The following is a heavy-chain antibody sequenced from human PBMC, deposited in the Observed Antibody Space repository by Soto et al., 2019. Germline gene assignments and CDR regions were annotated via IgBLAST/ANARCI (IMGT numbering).Heavy chain of an antibody. CDR3: ARDYSGGWAYFGY. CDR2: ISYDGSNK. J-gene: IGHJ4*02. D-gene: IGHD6-19*01. V-gene: IGHV3-30-3*01. Sequence: QVQLVESGGGVVQPGRSLRLSCAASGFTFSSYAMHWVRQAPGKGLEWVAVISYDGSNKYYADSVKGRFTISRDNSKNTLYLQMNRLRAEDTAVYYGARDYSGGWAYFGYWGQGTLVTVSS. CDR1: GFTFSSYA.